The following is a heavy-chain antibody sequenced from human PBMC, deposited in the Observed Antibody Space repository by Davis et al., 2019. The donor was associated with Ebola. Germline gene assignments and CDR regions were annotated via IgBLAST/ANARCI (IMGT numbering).Heavy chain of an antibody. CDR2: ISGVNTNT. V-gene: IGHV1-18*04. D-gene: IGHD3-9*01. CDR3: ARAPNYDVLTGTSSYYFDY. J-gene: IGHJ4*02. CDR1: GYTFTSYG. Sequence: ASVKVSCKSSGYTFTSYGLVWVRQAPGLGLEWMGWISGVNTNTNFAQKFQGRVTVSKDTSTNTAYMDLRSLTSDDTAIYYCARAPNYDVLTGTSSYYFDYWGQGTLVTVSS.